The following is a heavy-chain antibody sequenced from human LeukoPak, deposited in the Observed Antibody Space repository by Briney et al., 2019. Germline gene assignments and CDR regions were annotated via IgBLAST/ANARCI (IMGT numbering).Heavy chain of an antibody. CDR3: AQSPSNYETLPDAFDI. D-gene: IGHD4-11*01. Sequence: SVKVSCKASGGAFSSYAISWVRQAPGQGLEWMGGIIPIFGTANYAQKFQGRVTITADESTSTAYMELSSLRSEDTAVYYCAQSPSNYETLPDAFDIWGQGTMVTVSS. CDR1: GGAFSSYA. V-gene: IGHV1-69*13. CDR2: IIPIFGTA. J-gene: IGHJ3*02.